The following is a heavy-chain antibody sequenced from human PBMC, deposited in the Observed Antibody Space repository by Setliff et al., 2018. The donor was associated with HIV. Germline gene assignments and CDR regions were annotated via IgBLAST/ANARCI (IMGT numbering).Heavy chain of an antibody. CDR2: NFNSGST. J-gene: IGHJ4*02. CDR3: ARTTVRDFGLVITNFDQ. Sequence: SETLSLTCTVSGASMRGHYWSWVRQSPGKGLEWIGYNFNSGSTNYNPSLKSRVTISVDMSKTQFSLNLSSVTAADTAVYYCARTTVRDFGLVITNFDQWGLGTLVTVSS. CDR1: GASMRGHY. V-gene: IGHV4-59*11. D-gene: IGHD3-3*01.